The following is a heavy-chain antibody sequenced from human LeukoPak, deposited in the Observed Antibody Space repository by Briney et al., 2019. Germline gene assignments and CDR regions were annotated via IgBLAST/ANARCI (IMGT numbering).Heavy chain of an antibody. CDR1: GFTFSSYA. J-gene: IGHJ4*02. Sequence: GRSLRLSCAASGFTFSSYAMHWARQAPGKGLEWAAVISYDGSNKYYADSVKGRFTISRDNSKNTLYLQMNSLRAEDTAVYYCARDGDYYGSGRPYYWGQGTLVTVSS. CDR3: ARDGDYYGSGRPYY. V-gene: IGHV3-30*04. D-gene: IGHD3-10*01. CDR2: ISYDGSNK.